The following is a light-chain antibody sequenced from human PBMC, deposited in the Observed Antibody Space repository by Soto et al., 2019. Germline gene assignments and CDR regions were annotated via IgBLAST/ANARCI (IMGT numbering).Light chain of an antibody. V-gene: IGKV1-5*01. Sequence: DIQMTQSPSTLSASVGDRVTITCRASQSISSWLAWYQQKPGKAPKLLIYDASSLESGVPSRVSGRGSGTEFTLTISSLQPDDFATYYCQQYNSYSGTFGQGTKVEIK. CDR1: QSISSW. CDR3: QQYNSYSGT. J-gene: IGKJ1*01. CDR2: DAS.